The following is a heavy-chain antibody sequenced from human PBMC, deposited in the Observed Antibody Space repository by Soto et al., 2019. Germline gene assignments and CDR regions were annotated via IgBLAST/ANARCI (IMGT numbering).Heavy chain of an antibody. V-gene: IGHV3-30-3*01. CDR1: GFTFSSYA. J-gene: IGHJ4*02. D-gene: IGHD6-25*01. Sequence: QVQLVESGGGVVQPGRSLRLSCAASGFTFSSYAMHWVRQAPGKGLEWVAVISYDGSNKYYADSVKGRFTISRDISKNTLDRQMNSLGAEDTAVHDCARAGGLLRDYWGQGTLVTVSS. CDR2: ISYDGSNK. CDR3: ARAGGLLRDY.